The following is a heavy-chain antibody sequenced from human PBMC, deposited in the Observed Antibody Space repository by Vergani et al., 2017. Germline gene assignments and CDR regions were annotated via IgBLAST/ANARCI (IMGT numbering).Heavy chain of an antibody. CDR1: GFTFSSYG. J-gene: IGHJ6*02. CDR3: ARAQTYYYGSGSSLDV. CDR2: IWYDGSNK. V-gene: IGHV3-33*01. Sequence: QVQLVESGGGVVQPGRSLRLSCAASGFTFSSYGMHWVRQAPGKGLAWVAVIWYDGSNKYYADSVKGRFTISRDNSKNTLYLQMNSLRAEDTAVYYCARAQTYYYGSGSSLDVWGQGTTVTVSS. D-gene: IGHD3-10*01.